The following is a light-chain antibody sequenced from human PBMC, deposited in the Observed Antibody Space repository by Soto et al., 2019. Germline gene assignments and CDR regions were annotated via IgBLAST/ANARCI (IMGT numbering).Light chain of an antibody. V-gene: IGKV3-15*01. CDR2: GAS. CDR3: LQYDYWPPWT. CDR1: QTVGIN. J-gene: IGKJ1*01. Sequence: EIVMTQSPATLSVSPGERATLSCRASQTVGINLAWYQQKPGQSPRLLIYGASTRATGIPARFSGSGSGTEFTLTISSLQSEDFALYFCLQYDYWPPWTFGQGTKVDIK.